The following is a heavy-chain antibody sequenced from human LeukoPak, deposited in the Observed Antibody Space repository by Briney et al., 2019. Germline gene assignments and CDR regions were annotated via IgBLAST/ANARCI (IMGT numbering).Heavy chain of an antibody. J-gene: IGHJ4*02. CDR2: FDPEDGET. Sequence: ASVKVSCKVSGYTLTELSMHWVRQAPGKGLEWMGGFDPEDGETIYAQKFQGRVTMTRDTSTSTVYMELSSLRSEDTAVYYCARVSGRDGYNSRATWYYFDYWGQGTLVTVSS. V-gene: IGHV1-24*01. CDR1: GYTLTELS. CDR3: ARVSGRDGYNSRATWYYFDY. D-gene: IGHD5-24*01.